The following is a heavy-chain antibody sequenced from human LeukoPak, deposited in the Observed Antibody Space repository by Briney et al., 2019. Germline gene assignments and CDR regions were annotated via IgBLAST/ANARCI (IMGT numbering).Heavy chain of an antibody. D-gene: IGHD6-13*01. CDR2: SRNKAKSYTT. CDR1: GFTFSDHY. Sequence: GGSLRLSCAASGFTFSDHYMDWVRQAPGKGLEWVGRSRNKAKSYTTEYAASVKGRFTISRDVSKNSLYLQMNSLRAEDTAVYYCARGSWSAAGTSIDYWGQGTLVTVSS. J-gene: IGHJ4*02. CDR3: ARGSWSAAGTSIDY. V-gene: IGHV3-72*01.